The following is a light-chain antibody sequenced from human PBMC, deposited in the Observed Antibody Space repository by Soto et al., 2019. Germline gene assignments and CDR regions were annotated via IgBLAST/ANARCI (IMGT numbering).Light chain of an antibody. V-gene: IGKV3-11*01. CDR3: QQRSNWPLT. CDR2: DAS. J-gene: IGKJ4*01. Sequence: EIVLTQSPATLSLSPGERANLSCRASQSVSSYLAWYQQKHGQAPRLLIYDASNRATGIPARFSGSGSGTDFTLTISSLEPEDFAVYYCQQRSNWPLTCGGGTKVDIK. CDR1: QSVSSY.